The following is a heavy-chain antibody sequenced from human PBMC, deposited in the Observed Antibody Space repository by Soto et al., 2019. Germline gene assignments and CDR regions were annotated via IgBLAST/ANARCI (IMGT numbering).Heavy chain of an antibody. J-gene: IGHJ3*02. CDR1: GGSISSGGYY. D-gene: IGHD2-15*01. CDR3: ARGEAANDAFDI. CDR2: IYYSGST. V-gene: IGHV4-31*03. Sequence: LSLTCTVSGGSISSGGYYWSWIRQHPGKGLEWIGYIYYSGSTYYNPSLKSRVTISVDTSKNQFSLKLSSVTAADTAVYYCARGEAANDAFDIWGQGTMVTVSS.